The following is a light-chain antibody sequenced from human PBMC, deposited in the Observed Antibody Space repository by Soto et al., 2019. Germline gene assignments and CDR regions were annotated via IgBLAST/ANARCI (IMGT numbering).Light chain of an antibody. CDR1: QSVSDNY. J-gene: IGKJ3*01. CDR2: GAS. Sequence: EIVLTQSPGTLSLSPGDRATLSCRASQSVSDNYLAWYKQRPGQAPRLLIYGASVRATGVADRFSGSGSGTDFTLTVSRLEPEDFAVYYCQLYGTSPPFTFGPGTRGDIK. V-gene: IGKV3-20*01. CDR3: QLYGTSPPFT.